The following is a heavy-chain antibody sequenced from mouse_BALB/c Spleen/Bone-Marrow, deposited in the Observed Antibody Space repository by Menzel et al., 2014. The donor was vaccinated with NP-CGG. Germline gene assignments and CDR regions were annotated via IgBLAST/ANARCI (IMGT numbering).Heavy chain of an antibody. CDR2: ISSGSSTI. Sequence: EVQVVESGGGLVQPGGSRKLSCAASGFTFSSFGMHWVRQAPEKGLEWVAYISSGSSTIYYADTVKGRFTISRDNPKNTLFLQMTSLRSEDTAMYYCAIEGYYDYWGQGTTLTVSS. V-gene: IGHV5-17*02. CDR1: GFTFSSFG. CDR3: AIEGYYDY. D-gene: IGHD2-3*01. J-gene: IGHJ2*01.